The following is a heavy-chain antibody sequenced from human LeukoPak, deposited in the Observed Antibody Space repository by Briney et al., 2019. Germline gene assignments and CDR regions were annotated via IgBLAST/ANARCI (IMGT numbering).Heavy chain of an antibody. CDR1: GASVSSGSYY. D-gene: IGHD6-19*01. CDR2: IYYSGST. J-gene: IGHJ4*02. CDR3: ARGSAWYFVY. V-gene: IGHV4-61*03. Sequence: PSETLSLTCNVSGASVSSGSYYWSWIRQPPGKELEWIGYIYYSGSTSYNPSLKSRVTISVDTSKNHFSLKLTSVTAADTAVYYCARGSAWYFVYWGQGTLVPVSS.